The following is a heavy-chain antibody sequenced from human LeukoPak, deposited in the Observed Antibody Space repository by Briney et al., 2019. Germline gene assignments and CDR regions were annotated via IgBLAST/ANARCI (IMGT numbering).Heavy chain of an antibody. CDR1: GYTFTSYG. Sequence: ASVKVSCKASGYTFTSYGIIWARQAPGQGLECMGWISTYNGNTNYAQKIQGRVIMTTDTSTSTAYMELRSLRSDDTAVYYCARDLPYSSSWESIDYWGQGTLVTVST. J-gene: IGHJ4*02. CDR3: ARDLPYSSSWESIDY. D-gene: IGHD6-13*01. CDR2: ISTYNGNT. V-gene: IGHV1-18*01.